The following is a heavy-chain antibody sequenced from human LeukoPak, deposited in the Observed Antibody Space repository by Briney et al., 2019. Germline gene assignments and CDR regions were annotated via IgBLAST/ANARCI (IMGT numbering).Heavy chain of an antibody. CDR3: AKDRADNGDRLRFDP. CDR2: ISGAGGRT. V-gene: IGHV3-23*01. Sequence: GGSLRLSCAASGFSLSTYAMSWVCQAPGKGPEWVSAISGAGGRTYYADSVKGRFTISRDNSKNTLYLQMDSLRAEDTAVYYCAKDRADNGDRLRFDPWGQGTLVTVPS. CDR1: GFSLSTYA. D-gene: IGHD4-17*01. J-gene: IGHJ5*02.